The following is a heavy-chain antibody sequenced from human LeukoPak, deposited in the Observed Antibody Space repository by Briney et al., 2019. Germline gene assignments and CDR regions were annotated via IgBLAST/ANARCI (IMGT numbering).Heavy chain of an antibody. CDR2: IKHDGREK. CDR3: ARDSGTTVGYFDY. Sequence: GGSLRLSCAASGFTFSMYWMSWVRQAPGKGLEWVANIKHDGREKFYVDSVKGRFIISRDNAKNSLFLQLNSLRDEDTAVYYCARDSGTTVGYFDYWGQGTLVTVSS. D-gene: IGHD4-23*01. CDR1: GFTFSMYW. J-gene: IGHJ4*02. V-gene: IGHV3-7*01.